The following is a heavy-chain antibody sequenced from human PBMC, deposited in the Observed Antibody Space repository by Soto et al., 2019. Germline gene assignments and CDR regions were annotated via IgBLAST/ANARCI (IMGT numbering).Heavy chain of an antibody. J-gene: IGHJ6*02. V-gene: IGHV3-33*01. CDR2: IWYDGSNK. CDR3: ARDTAVAGYGMDV. Sequence: QVQLVESGGGVVQPGRSLRLSCAASGFTFSSYGMHWVRQAPGKGLEWVAVIWYDGSNKYYADSVKGRFTISRDNSKNTLYLQMNSLRAEDTAVYYWARDTAVAGYGMDVWGQGTTVTVSS. CDR1: GFTFSSYG. D-gene: IGHD6-19*01.